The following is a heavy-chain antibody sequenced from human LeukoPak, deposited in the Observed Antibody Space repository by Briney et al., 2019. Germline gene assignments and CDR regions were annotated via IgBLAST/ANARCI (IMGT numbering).Heavy chain of an antibody. D-gene: IGHD2-2*01. CDR2: IYSDSST. Sequence: GGSLRLSCAASNFIFSSKYMSWVRQAPGKGLEWVSVIYSDSSTYYADSVKGRFSFSRDNSKNTLYLQMNSLRAEDTAVYYCARDWGRLTYCSGTNCPDAFDLWGQGTMVTVSS. CDR1: NFIFSSKY. V-gene: IGHV3-53*01. J-gene: IGHJ3*01. CDR3: ARDWGRLTYCSGTNCPDAFDL.